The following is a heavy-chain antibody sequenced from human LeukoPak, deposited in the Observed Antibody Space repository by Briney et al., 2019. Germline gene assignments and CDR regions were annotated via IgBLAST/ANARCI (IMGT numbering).Heavy chain of an antibody. CDR2: VNEDESEK. J-gene: IGHJ3*02. CDR1: GFTFNNYW. CDR3: ARDHHRRLYDSQARDTFDI. V-gene: IGHV3-7*01. Sequence: GGSLRLSCVASGFTFNNYWMTWVRQAPGKGLECVASVNEDESEKYYVDSVKGRFTISRDNAKNSLYLQMNSLRAEDTAVYYCARDHHRRLYDSQARDTFDIWGQGTMVTVSS. D-gene: IGHD3-22*01.